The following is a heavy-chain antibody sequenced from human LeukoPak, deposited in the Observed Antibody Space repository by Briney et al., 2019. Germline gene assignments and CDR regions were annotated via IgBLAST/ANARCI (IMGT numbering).Heavy chain of an antibody. CDR1: GSSFTTCW. Sequence: GASLLISGKGSGSSFTTCWIGWVRPMPGKGLEWMGIIYPGDSDTRYSPSFQGQVTISADKSISTAYLQWSSLKASDTAMYYCARQWWDPSGAFDIWGQGTMVTVSS. J-gene: IGHJ3*02. V-gene: IGHV5-51*01. CDR2: IYPGDSDT. D-gene: IGHD2-15*01. CDR3: ARQWWDPSGAFDI.